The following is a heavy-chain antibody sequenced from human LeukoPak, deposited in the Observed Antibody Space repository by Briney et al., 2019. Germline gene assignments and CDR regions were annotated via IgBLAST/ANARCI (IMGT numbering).Heavy chain of an antibody. CDR2: ISGSGGST. V-gene: IGHV3-23*01. CDR3: ARGYNYDSSGPHY. Sequence: GGSLRLSCAASGFTFSSYGMSWVRQAPGKGLEWVSAISGSGGSTYYADSVKGRFTISRDNSKNTLYLQMNSLRAEDTAVYYCARGYNYDSSGPHYWGQGTLVTVSS. CDR1: GFTFSSYG. D-gene: IGHD3-22*01. J-gene: IGHJ4*02.